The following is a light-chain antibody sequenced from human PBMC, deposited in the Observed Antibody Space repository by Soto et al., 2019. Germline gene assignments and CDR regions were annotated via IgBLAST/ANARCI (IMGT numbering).Light chain of an antibody. CDR2: GTL. J-gene: IGKJ1*01. Sequence: IVLTQSPGTLSLSPGEGATLSCRASQSFDSNYLAWYQQKPGQAPRLLIYGTLSRATGIPDRFSGSGSGTDFTLTISRLEPEDFAVYYCQQYGSSPWTFGQGTKVDI. CDR1: QSFDSNY. V-gene: IGKV3-20*01. CDR3: QQYGSSPWT.